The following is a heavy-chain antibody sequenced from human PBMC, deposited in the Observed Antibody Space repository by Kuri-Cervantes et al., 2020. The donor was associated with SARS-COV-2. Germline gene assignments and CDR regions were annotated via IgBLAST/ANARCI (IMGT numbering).Heavy chain of an antibody. CDR1: GYTFTGYY. V-gene: IGHV1-18*04. CDR3: ASWGRDMTTVTWVDY. J-gene: IGHJ4*02. CDR2: ISAYNGNT. Sequence: ASVKVSCKASGYTFTGYYVHWVRQAPGQGLEWMGWISAYNGNTNYAQKLQGRVTMTTDTSTSTAYMELRSLRSDDTAVYYCASWGRDMTTVTWVDYWGQGTLVTVSS. D-gene: IGHD4-17*01.